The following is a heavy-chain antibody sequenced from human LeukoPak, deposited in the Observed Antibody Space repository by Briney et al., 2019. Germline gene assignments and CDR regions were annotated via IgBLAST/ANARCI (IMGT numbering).Heavy chain of an antibody. CDR2: INHSGST. J-gene: IGHJ4*02. Sequence: SETLSLTCAVYGGSFSGYYWSWIRQPPGKGLEWIGEINHSGSTNYSPSLKSRVTISVDTSKNQFSLKLSSVTAADTAVYYCARGQYSRTGMDYWGQGTLVTVSS. CDR3: ARGQYSRTGMDY. V-gene: IGHV4-34*01. D-gene: IGHD6-6*01. CDR1: GGSFSGYY.